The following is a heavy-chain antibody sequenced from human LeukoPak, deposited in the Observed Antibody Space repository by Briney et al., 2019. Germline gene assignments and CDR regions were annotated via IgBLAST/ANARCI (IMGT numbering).Heavy chain of an antibody. Sequence: ASVKVSCKASGYTFTKYYIHWVRQAPGQGLKWMGVINPSGGSTSYAQKFQGRVTMTRDTSTSTVCMELSSLRSEDTAVYYCARSGSSGWYHFDLWGRGTLVNVSS. CDR2: INPSGGST. D-gene: IGHD6-19*01. V-gene: IGHV1-46*01. CDR3: ARSGSSGWYHFDL. J-gene: IGHJ2*01. CDR1: GYTFTKYY.